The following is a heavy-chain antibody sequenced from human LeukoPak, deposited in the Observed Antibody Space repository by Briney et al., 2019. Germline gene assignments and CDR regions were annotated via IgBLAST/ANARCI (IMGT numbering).Heavy chain of an antibody. CDR3: ARGGEWELRTVDY. J-gene: IGHJ4*02. D-gene: IGHD1-26*01. Sequence: SETLSLTCAVYGGSFSGYYWSWIRQPPGKGLEWIGEINHSGSTNYNPSLKSRVTISVDTSKNQFSLKLSSVTAADTAVYYCARGGEWELRTVDYWGQGTLVTVSS. CDR2: INHSGST. V-gene: IGHV4-34*01. CDR1: GGSFSGYY.